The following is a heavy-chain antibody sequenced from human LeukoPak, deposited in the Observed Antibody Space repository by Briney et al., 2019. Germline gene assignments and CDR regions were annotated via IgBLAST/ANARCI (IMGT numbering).Heavy chain of an antibody. CDR3: ALQNDSSPFDY. D-gene: IGHD3-22*01. J-gene: IGHJ4*02. V-gene: IGHV4-59*01. Sequence: SETLSLTCTVSGGSISSYYWSWIRQPPGKGLEWTGYIYYSGSTNYNPSLKSRVTISVDTSKNQFSLKLTSVTAADTAVYYCALQNDSSPFDYWGQGTLVTVSS. CDR1: GGSISSYY. CDR2: IYYSGST.